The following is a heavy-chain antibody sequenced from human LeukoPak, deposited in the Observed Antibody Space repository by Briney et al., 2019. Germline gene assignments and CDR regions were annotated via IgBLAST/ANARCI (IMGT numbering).Heavy chain of an antibody. J-gene: IGHJ5*02. Sequence: PSETLSLTCGVSGGPFSGFFWTWIRQSPGRGLEWIGEINRRGTTYYNPSLESRLAISLDTSRNQFFLNLTSVPAADTAVYFCARGGTTYFSGSGTHPWGQGTLVTVSS. D-gene: IGHD3-10*01. V-gene: IGHV4-34*01. CDR2: INRRGTT. CDR1: GGPFSGFF. CDR3: ARGGTTYFSGSGTHP.